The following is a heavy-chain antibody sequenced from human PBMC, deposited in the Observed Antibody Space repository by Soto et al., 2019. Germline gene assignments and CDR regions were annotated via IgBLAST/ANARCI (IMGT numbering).Heavy chain of an antibody. CDR1: GYSFTSYG. J-gene: IGHJ4*02. V-gene: IGHV1-18*01. CDR2: ISAYNGNT. Sequence: ASVKVSFKASGYSFTSYGISWVRQAPGQGLEWMGWISAYNGNTNYAQKLQGRVTMTTDTSTSTAYMELRSLRSDDTAVYYCAKACDGRELEILCCHWGQRTLVTIS. CDR3: AKACDGRELEILCCH. D-gene: IGHD2-15*01.